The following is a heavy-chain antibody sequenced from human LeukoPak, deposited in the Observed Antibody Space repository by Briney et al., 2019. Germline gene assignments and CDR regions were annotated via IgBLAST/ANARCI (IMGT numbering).Heavy chain of an antibody. CDR2: IYPGDSET. CDR1: GYSFTSYW. CDR3: ARRSNQYGVYYFDY. J-gene: IGHJ4*02. Sequence: GESLKISCKGSGYSFTSYWIGRVRQMPGKGLEWMGIIYPGDSETRYSPSFQGQVTISADKSISTAYLQWSSLKASDTAMYYCARRSNQYGVYYFDYWGQGTLVTVSS. D-gene: IGHD2-8*01. V-gene: IGHV5-51*01.